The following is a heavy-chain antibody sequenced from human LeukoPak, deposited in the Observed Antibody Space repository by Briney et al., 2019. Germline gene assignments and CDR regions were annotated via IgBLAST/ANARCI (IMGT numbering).Heavy chain of an antibody. D-gene: IGHD6-6*01. J-gene: IGHJ4*02. V-gene: IGHV4-39*01. Sequence: PSETLSLTCTASGGSISSSSYYWGWIRLPPGKGLEWIGSIYYSGSTYYNPSLKSRVTISVDTSKNQFSLKLSSVTAADTAVYYCASLYGVYHFDYWGQGTLVTVSS. CDR2: IYYSGST. CDR1: GGSISSSSYY. CDR3: ASLYGVYHFDY.